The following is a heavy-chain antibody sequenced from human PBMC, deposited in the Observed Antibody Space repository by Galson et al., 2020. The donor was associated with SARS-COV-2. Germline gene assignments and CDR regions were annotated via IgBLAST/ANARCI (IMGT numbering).Heavy chain of an antibody. CDR1: GGTYSNSA. CDR2: IVPMFGST. CDR3: ARGGIYEGYAFDI. V-gene: IGHV1-69*13. J-gene: IGHJ3*02. D-gene: IGHD2-21*01. Sequence: SVTVSCKAFGGTYSNSAMTWVRQAPGHGLEWMGGIVPMFGSTHYAQKFEGRVTVTADEYKSTAYMELKSLTSEDTAVYFCARGGIYEGYAFDIWGQGTLVTVSS.